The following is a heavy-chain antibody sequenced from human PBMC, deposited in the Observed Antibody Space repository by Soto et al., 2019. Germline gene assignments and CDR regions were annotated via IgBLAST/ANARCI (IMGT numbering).Heavy chain of an antibody. Sequence: ASVKVSCKASGGTFSSYTISWVRQAPGQGLEWMGRIIPILGIANYAQKFQGRVTITADKSTSTAYMELSSLRSEDTAVYYCARGVGAAALTGPFDYWGQGTLVTVSS. CDR3: ARGVGAAALTGPFDY. CDR2: IIPILGIA. CDR1: GGTFSSYT. D-gene: IGHD6-13*01. V-gene: IGHV1-69*02. J-gene: IGHJ4*02.